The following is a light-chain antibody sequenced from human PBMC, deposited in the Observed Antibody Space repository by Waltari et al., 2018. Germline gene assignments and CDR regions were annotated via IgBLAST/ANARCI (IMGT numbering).Light chain of an antibody. CDR3: CSYAGSLV. Sequence: QSALTQPRSVSGSPGQSVTISCPGPSSDVGGYTYVSWYQQHPGKAPKPMIYDVSKRPSGVPDRFSGSKSGNTASLTISGLQAEDEADYYCCSYAGSLVFGGGTKLTVL. CDR1: SSDVGGYTY. CDR2: DVS. J-gene: IGLJ3*02. V-gene: IGLV2-11*01.